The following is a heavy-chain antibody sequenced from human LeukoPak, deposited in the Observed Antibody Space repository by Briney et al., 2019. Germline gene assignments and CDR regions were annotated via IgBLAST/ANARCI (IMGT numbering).Heavy chain of an antibody. Sequence: PGGSLRLSCAASGFTFSSYAMHWVRQAPGKGLEYVSAISSNGGSTYYANSVKGRFTISRDNSKNTLYLQMGSLRAEDMAVYYCARARGFYGYWGQGTLVTVSS. CDR2: ISSNGGST. CDR1: GFTFSSYA. J-gene: IGHJ4*02. V-gene: IGHV3-64*01. CDR3: ARARGFYGY. D-gene: IGHD4-17*01.